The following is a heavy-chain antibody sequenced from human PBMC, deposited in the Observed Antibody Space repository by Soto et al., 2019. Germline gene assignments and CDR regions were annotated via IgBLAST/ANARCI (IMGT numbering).Heavy chain of an antibody. V-gene: IGHV4-61*01. CDR2: IYYSGST. D-gene: IGHD6-19*01. Sequence: PSETLSLTCTFSGGSVSSGSYFWSWIRQPPGKGLEWIGYIYYSGSTNYNPSLKSRVTISVDTSKNQFSLKLSSVTAADTAVYYCGSYGGGWYDVSFWGRGTWVPVSS. J-gene: IGHJ4*02. CDR1: GGSVSSGSYF. CDR3: GSYGGGWYDVSF.